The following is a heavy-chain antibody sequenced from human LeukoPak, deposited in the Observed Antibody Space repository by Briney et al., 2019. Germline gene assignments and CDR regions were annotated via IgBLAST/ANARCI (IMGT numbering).Heavy chain of an antibody. V-gene: IGHV4-59*08. CDR3: ARHLEGDYFDY. CDR2: IYYSGST. CDR1: GGSISSYY. Sequence: SETLSLTCTVSGGSISSYYWSWTRQPPGKGLEWIGYIYYSGSTNYNPSLKSRVTISVDTSKNQFSLKLSSVTAADTAVYYCARHLEGDYFDYWGQGTLVTVSS. J-gene: IGHJ4*02.